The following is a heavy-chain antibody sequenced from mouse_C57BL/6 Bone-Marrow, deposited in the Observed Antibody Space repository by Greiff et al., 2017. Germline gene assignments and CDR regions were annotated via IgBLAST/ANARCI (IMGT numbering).Heavy chain of an antibody. Sequence: QVQLQQSGAELVRPGTSVKMSCKASGYTFTHYWIGWVKQRPGHGLEWIGDIYPGGGDTNYNEKFKGKATLTADKSSSTAYMQFSSLTSEDSASYYCASGGYYKRCCAYWGQGTLVTVSA. V-gene: IGHV1-63*01. D-gene: IGHD1-1*01. CDR3: ASGGYYKRCCAY. J-gene: IGHJ3*01. CDR2: IYPGGGDT. CDR1: GYTFTHYW.